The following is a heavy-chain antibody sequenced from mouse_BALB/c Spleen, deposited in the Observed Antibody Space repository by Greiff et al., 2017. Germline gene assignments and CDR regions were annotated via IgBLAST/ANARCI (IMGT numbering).Heavy chain of an antibody. CDR3: ARSSPLYYFDY. Sequence: EVKLVESGAELVKPGASVKLSCTASGFNIKDTYMHWVKQRPEQGLEWIGRIDPANGNTKYDPKFQGKATITADTSSNTAYLQLSSLTSEDTAVYYCARSSPLYYFDYWGQGTTLTVSS. V-gene: IGHV14-3*02. CDR2: IDPANGNT. CDR1: GFNIKDTY. J-gene: IGHJ2*01.